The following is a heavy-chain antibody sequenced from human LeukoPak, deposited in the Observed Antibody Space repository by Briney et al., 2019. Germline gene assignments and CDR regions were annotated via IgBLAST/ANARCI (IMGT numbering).Heavy chain of an antibody. CDR3: AKGLGYYGSGSYDY. D-gene: IGHD3-10*01. CDR2: ISYDGSNK. J-gene: IGHJ4*02. Sequence: GGSLRLSCAASGFTFSSYGMHWVSQAPGKGLEWVAVISYDGSNKYYADSVKGRFTISRDNSKNTLYLQMNSLRAEDTAVYYCAKGLGYYGSGSYDYWGQGTLVTVSS. CDR1: GFTFSSYG. V-gene: IGHV3-30*18.